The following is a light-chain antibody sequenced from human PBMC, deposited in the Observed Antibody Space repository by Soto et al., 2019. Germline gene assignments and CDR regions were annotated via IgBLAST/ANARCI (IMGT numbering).Light chain of an antibody. CDR2: EVS. CDR1: SSDVGGYNY. J-gene: IGLJ2*01. Sequence: QSALTQPPSASESPGQSVTISSTGTSSDVGGYNYVSWYQQHPGKAPKLMIYEVSKRPSGVPDRFSGSKSGNTASLTVSGLQAEDEADYYCTSYAGSNNFVVFGGGTKLTVL. CDR3: TSYAGSNNFVV. V-gene: IGLV2-8*01.